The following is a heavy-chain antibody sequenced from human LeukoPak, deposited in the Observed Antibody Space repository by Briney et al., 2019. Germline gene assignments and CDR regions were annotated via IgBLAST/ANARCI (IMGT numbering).Heavy chain of an antibody. CDR3: ARDRVDTAMVGLFDY. Sequence: RAGGSLRLSCAASGFTFSSYWMHWVRQAPGKGLVWVSGINSDGSSTSYADSVKGRFTISRDNAKNTLYLQMNSLRAEDTAVYYCARDRVDTAMVGLFDYWGQGTLVTVSS. V-gene: IGHV3-74*01. CDR1: GFTFSSYW. D-gene: IGHD5-18*01. J-gene: IGHJ4*02. CDR2: INSDGSST.